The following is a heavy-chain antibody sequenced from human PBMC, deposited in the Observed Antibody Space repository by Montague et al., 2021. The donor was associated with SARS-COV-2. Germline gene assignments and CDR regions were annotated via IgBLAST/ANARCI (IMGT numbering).Heavy chain of an antibody. J-gene: IGHJ5*02. CDR2: VHHSGKT. Sequence: SETLSLTCTVSGVSVKNYYWSWIRQPPGKGLEWIGYVHHSGKTKXNPSLQNPISISLDASKIQFYLSLTSVTSADAAVYYCARHHISTMYGYSWFDPWGRGTLVTVSS. V-gene: IGHV4-59*02. CDR3: ARHHISTMYGYSWFDP. D-gene: IGHD1-14*01. CDR1: GVSVKNYY.